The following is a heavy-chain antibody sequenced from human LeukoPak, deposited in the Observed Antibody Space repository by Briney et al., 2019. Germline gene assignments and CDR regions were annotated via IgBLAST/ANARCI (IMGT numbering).Heavy chain of an antibody. Sequence: PGGSLRLSCAASGFTFSDYYMSWIRQAPGKGLEWVLYISSSGSTIYYADSVKGRFTISRDNAKNSLYLQMNSLRAEDTAVYYCAGEVYSGYALGYWGQGTLVTVSS. J-gene: IGHJ4*02. CDR3: AGEVYSGYALGY. V-gene: IGHV3-11*01. D-gene: IGHD5-12*01. CDR2: ISSSGSTI. CDR1: GFTFSDYY.